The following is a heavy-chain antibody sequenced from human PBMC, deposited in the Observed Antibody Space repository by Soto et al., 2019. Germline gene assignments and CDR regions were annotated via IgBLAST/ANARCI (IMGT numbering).Heavy chain of an antibody. CDR2: IYPGNSDT. CDR3: ARHVYYDVLKKNY. D-gene: IGHD3-9*01. J-gene: IGHJ4*02. Sequence: PXXSLKISFKGSGYNFANYWICWVLQMPGKGLEWMGIIYPGNSDTRYSPSFQGQVTISADTSISTAYLEWSSLKASDTAIYYCARHVYYDVLKKNYWGQGTLVTVSS. V-gene: IGHV5-51*01. CDR1: GYNFANYW.